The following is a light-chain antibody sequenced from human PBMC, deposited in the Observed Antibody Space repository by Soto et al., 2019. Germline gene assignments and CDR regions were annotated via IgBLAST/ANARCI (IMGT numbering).Light chain of an antibody. CDR1: QSVLYSSNNKNY. J-gene: IGKJ2*01. Sequence: DIVMTQSPDSLPVSLGERATINCESSQSVLYSSNNKNYLAWYQQKPKQPPKLLIYWASTRESGVPDRFSGSGSGTDFPLTINSLQAEDVAVYYCQQYYSTPPTFGQGTKLEIK. V-gene: IGKV4-1*01. CDR2: WAS. CDR3: QQYYSTPPT.